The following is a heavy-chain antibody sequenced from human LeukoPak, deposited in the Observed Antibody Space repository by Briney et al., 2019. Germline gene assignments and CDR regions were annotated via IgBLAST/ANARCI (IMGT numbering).Heavy chain of an antibody. V-gene: IGHV4-61*09. Sequence: SXTLSLTCTVSGGSISSGNNHWSWIRQPAGKGLEWIGHIYTSGSTNYNPSLKSRVTISVDTSKNQFSLKLSSVTAADTAVYYCATTTVTTSAGFDYWGQGTLVTVSS. D-gene: IGHD4-17*01. CDR3: ATTTVTTSAGFDY. CDR2: IYTSGST. J-gene: IGHJ4*02. CDR1: GGSISSGNNH.